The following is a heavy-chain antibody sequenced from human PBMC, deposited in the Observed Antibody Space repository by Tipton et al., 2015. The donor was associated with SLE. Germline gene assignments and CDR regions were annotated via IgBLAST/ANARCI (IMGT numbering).Heavy chain of an antibody. J-gene: IGHJ4*02. CDR3: TTVRFLEGGEVDY. D-gene: IGHD3-3*01. CDR2: IKSKTDGGTT. CDR1: GFTFSNAW. V-gene: IGHV3-15*01. Sequence: SLRLSCAASGFTFSNAWMSWVRQAPGKGLEWVGRIKSKTDGGTTDYAAPVKGRFTISRDDSKNTLYLQMNSLKTEDTAVYYCTTVRFLEGGEVDYWGQGTLVTVSS.